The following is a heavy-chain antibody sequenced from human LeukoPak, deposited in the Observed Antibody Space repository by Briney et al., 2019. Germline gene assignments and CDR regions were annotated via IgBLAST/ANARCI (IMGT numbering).Heavy chain of an antibody. Sequence: PGGSLRLSCATSGFTFSAYDMNWVRQAPGKGLEWVSHITSSGTTIYYADSVKGRFTISRDNAKNSVYLQMNSLTVEDTAVYYCARSKFPWGQGTLVTVSS. CDR2: ITSSGTTI. J-gene: IGHJ5*02. V-gene: IGHV3-48*03. CDR3: ARSKFP. CDR1: GFTFSAYD.